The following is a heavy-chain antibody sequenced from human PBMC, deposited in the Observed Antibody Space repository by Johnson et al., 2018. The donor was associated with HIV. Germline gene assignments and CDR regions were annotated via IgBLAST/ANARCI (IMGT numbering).Heavy chain of an antibody. CDR2: ILFDGSNK. CDR3: ARPSGSGWSSDAFDI. Sequence: QVQLVESGGGVVRPGRSLRLSCAASGFSFSDYGMHWVRQAPGKGLEWVAVILFDGSNKYYAASVKGRFTISRDNSKNTLYLQMNSLRAEDTAVYYCARPSGSGWSSDAFDIWGQGTEVTGSS. J-gene: IGHJ3*02. V-gene: IGHV3-30*03. D-gene: IGHD6-19*01. CDR1: GFSFSDYG.